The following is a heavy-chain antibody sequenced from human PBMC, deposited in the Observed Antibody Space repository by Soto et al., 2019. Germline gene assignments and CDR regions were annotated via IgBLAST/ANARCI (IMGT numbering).Heavy chain of an antibody. J-gene: IGHJ5*02. CDR3: ARGKRGPRSRGFDP. D-gene: IGHD1-26*01. CDR2: IYYSGGT. CDR1: GGSISSGGYY. V-gene: IGHV4-31*03. Sequence: QVQLQESGPGLVKPSQTLSLTCTVSGGSISSGGYYWSWIRQHPGKGLEWIGYIYYSGGTYYNPSLKSRVTISVDTSKNQFSLKLSSVTAADTAVYYCARGKRGPRSRGFDPWGQGTLVTVSS.